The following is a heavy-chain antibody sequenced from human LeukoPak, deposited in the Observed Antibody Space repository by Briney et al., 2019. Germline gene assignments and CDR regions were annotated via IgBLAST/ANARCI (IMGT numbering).Heavy chain of an antibody. CDR2: IYYSGST. CDR1: GGSISSSSYY. V-gene: IGHV4-39*01. CDR3: AGSGHCTNGVCFDY. Sequence: PSETLSLTCTVSGGSISSSSYYWGWIRQPPGKGLEWIGSIYYSGSTYYNPSLKSRVTISVDTSKNQFSLKLSSVTAADTAVYYCAGSGHCTNGVCFDYWGQGTLVTVSS. D-gene: IGHD2-8*01. J-gene: IGHJ4*02.